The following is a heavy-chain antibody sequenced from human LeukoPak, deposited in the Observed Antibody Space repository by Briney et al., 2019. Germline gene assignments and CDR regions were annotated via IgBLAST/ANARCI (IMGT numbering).Heavy chain of an antibody. CDR3: ARDENYYDSSGYYYLD. Sequence: GGSLRLSCAASGFTFSSYAMSWVRQAPGKGLEWVSAISGSGGSTYYADSVKGRFTISRDNSKNTLYLQMNSLRAEDTAVYYCARDENYYDSSGYYYLDWGQGTLVTVSS. CDR1: GFTFSSYA. V-gene: IGHV3-23*01. D-gene: IGHD3-22*01. CDR2: ISGSGGST. J-gene: IGHJ4*02.